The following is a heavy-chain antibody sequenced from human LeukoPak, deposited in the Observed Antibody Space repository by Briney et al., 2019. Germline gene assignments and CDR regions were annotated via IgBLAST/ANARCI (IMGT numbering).Heavy chain of an antibody. D-gene: IGHD6-19*01. CDR1: GGTFSSYA. J-gene: IGHJ4*02. V-gene: IGHV1-69*13. CDR3: AREESSGFNYFDY. CDR2: IIPIFGTA. Sequence: SVKVSCKASGGTFSSYAISWVRQAPGQGLEWMGGIIPIFGTANYAQKFQGRVTITADESTSTAYMELSSLRPEDTAVYYCAREESSGFNYFDYWGQGTLVTVSS.